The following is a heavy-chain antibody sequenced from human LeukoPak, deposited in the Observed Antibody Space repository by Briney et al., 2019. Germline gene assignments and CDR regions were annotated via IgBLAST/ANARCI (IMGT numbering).Heavy chain of an antibody. CDR3: AWLPSY. CDR1: GGSGSRGSYY. Sequence: KPSETLSLTCTVSGGSGSRGSYYWSWIRQPAGKGLEWIGRIYTSGSTNYSPSLKSRVTISVDTSKSQLSLKLSSVTAADTAVYYCAWLPSYWGQGTQVTVSS. J-gene: IGHJ4*02. V-gene: IGHV4-61*02. D-gene: IGHD5-12*01. CDR2: IYTSGST.